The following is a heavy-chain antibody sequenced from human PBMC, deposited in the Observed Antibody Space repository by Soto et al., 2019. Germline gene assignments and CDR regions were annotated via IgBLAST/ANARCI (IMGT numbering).Heavy chain of an antibody. V-gene: IGHV4-59*01. J-gene: IGHJ3*02. Sequence: SETLSLTCTVSGGSISSYYWSWIRQPPGKGLEWIGYIYYSGSTNYNPSLKSRVTISVDTSKNQFSLKLSSMTAADTAVYYCARESAYYDILTGYVFPFDIWGQGTMVTVSS. CDR2: IYYSGST. CDR3: ARESAYYDILTGYVFPFDI. D-gene: IGHD3-9*01. CDR1: GGSISSYY.